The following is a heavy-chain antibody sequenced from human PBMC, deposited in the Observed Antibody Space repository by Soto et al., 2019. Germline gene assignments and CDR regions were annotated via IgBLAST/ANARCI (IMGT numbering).Heavy chain of an antibody. Sequence: GGSLRLSCAASGFTFSSYAMSWVRQAPGKGLEWVSAISGSGGSTYYADSGKGRFTISRDNSKNTLYLQMNSLRAEDTAIYYCAKVSRIRIAAVYFDYWGQGTLVTVSS. CDR2: ISGSGGST. D-gene: IGHD6-25*01. V-gene: IGHV3-23*01. CDR1: GFTFSSYA. CDR3: AKVSRIRIAAVYFDY. J-gene: IGHJ4*02.